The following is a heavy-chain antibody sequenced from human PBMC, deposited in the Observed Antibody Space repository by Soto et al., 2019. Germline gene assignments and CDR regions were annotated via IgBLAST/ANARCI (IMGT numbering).Heavy chain of an antibody. Sequence: QVQLVQSGAEVKKPGSSVKVSCKASGGTFSSYASSWVRQAPGQGLEWMGGIIPIFGTANYAQKFQGRVTITADESTSTAYMELSSLRSEDTAVYYCARSWLMVYAIEAGWFDPWGQGTLVTVSS. CDR3: ARSWLMVYAIEAGWFDP. V-gene: IGHV1-69*01. J-gene: IGHJ5*02. D-gene: IGHD2-8*01. CDR2: IIPIFGTA. CDR1: GGTFSSYA.